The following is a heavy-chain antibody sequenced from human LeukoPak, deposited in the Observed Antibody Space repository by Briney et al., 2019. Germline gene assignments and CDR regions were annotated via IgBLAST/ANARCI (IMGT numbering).Heavy chain of an antibody. D-gene: IGHD3-10*01. Sequence: ASVKVSCKASGYTFTSYDINWVRQATGQGLEWMGCMNPNSGNTGYAQKFRGRVTMTRNTSISTAYMELSSLRSEDTAVYYCARGGLWFGESIGYWGQGTLVTVSS. V-gene: IGHV1-8*01. CDR2: MNPNSGNT. CDR3: ARGGLWFGESIGY. CDR1: GYTFTSYD. J-gene: IGHJ4*02.